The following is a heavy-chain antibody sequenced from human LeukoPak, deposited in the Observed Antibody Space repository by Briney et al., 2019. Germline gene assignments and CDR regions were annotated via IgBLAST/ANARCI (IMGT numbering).Heavy chain of an antibody. V-gene: IGHV3-23*01. CDR1: GFTFSSYA. D-gene: IGHD1-26*01. CDR2: ISGSGGST. J-gene: IGHJ6*03. Sequence: PGGSLRLSCAASGFTFSSYAMSWVRQAPGKGLEWVSAISGSGGSTYYADSVKGRFTISRDNSKNTLYLQMNSLRAEDTAVYYCAKASSGSYGYYYYYMDVWGKGTTVTVSS. CDR3: AKASSGSYGYYYYYMDV.